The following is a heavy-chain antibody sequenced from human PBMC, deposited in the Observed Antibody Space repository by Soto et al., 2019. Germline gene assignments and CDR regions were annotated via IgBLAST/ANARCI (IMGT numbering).Heavy chain of an antibody. Sequence: GGSLRLSCAASGITFSSYAMTWVRQAPGKGLEWVSAISGTGGSTDYADSVKGRFTISRDNSKNTLYLQMNSLRAEDTALYYCPKARSSSYHYYGMDVWGHAITVNVS. CDR3: PKARSSSYHYYGMDV. V-gene: IGHV3-23*01. J-gene: IGHJ6*02. D-gene: IGHD6-6*01. CDR1: GITFSSYA. CDR2: ISGTGGST.